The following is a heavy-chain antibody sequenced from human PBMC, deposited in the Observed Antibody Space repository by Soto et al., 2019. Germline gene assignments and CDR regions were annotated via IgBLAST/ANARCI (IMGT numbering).Heavy chain of an antibody. Sequence: PGGSLKISCQTSGYDFSYYWIGWVRRMPGKGLEWMGDIYPGDSDVRYSPSFQSKDTMSADKFISSAYLLWNSLKASDTAMYYCARHPYHTSGSWFDPWGQGTLVTVSS. D-gene: IGHD3-22*01. V-gene: IGHV5-51*01. CDR1: GYDFSYYW. J-gene: IGHJ5*02. CDR2: IYPGDSDV. CDR3: ARHPYHTSGSWFDP.